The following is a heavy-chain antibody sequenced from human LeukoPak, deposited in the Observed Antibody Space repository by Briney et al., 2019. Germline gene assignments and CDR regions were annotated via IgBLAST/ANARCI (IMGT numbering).Heavy chain of an antibody. V-gene: IGHV4-4*07. D-gene: IGHD6-13*01. J-gene: IGHJ6*03. CDR3: ARGRAAAGVYYYYYMDV. Sequence: PSETLSLTCTVSGGSLWSFYWSWVRQPAGKGLEWIGRLYNNGSTNYSPSLKSRVIMSFDPSKNQFSLKLSSVTAADTAVYYCARGRAAAGVYYYYYMDVWGKGTTVTISS. CDR2: LYNNGST. CDR1: GGSLWSFY.